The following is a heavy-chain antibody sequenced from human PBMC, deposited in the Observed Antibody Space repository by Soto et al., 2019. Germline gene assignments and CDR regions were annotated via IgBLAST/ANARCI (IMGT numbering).Heavy chain of an antibody. CDR2: VYYTGST. CDR3: ARSVAVPGAHIDY. CDR1: GGSISGSY. V-gene: IGHV4-59*01. D-gene: IGHD6-19*01. J-gene: IGHJ4*02. Sequence: XGTLSLTCSVSGGSISGSYWSWIRQSPGKGLEWLGYVYYTGSTNYSPSLRSRVSISVDTSKNEFSLRLSSVTAADTAVYFCARSVAVPGAHIDYWGQGTQVTVSS.